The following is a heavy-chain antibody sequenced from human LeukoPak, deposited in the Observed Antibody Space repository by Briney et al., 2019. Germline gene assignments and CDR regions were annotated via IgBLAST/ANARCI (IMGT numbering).Heavy chain of an antibody. J-gene: IGHJ4*02. D-gene: IGHD6-13*01. Sequence: SQTLSLTCTVSGGSISSGGYYWSWIRQHPGKGLEWIGYIYYSGSTYYNPSLKSRVTISVDTSKNQFSLKLSSVTAADTAVYYCARSKGIAAAGNDFDYWGQGTLVTVSS. CDR2: IYYSGST. V-gene: IGHV4-31*03. CDR3: ARSKGIAAAGNDFDY. CDR1: GGSISSGGYY.